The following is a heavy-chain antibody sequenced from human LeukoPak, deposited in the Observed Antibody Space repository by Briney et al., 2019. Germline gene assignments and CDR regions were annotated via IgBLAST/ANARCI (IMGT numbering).Heavy chain of an antibody. Sequence: SETLSLTCAVSGYSISSGYYWGWIRQPPGKGLEWIGSIYHSGSTYYNPSLKRRVTISVDTSKNQFSLKLSSVTAADTAVYYCARTRGYCSSTSCYPRGAFDIWGQGTMVTVSS. J-gene: IGHJ3*02. CDR3: ARTRGYCSSTSCYPRGAFDI. CDR1: GYSISSGYY. CDR2: IYHSGST. V-gene: IGHV4-38-2*01. D-gene: IGHD2-2*01.